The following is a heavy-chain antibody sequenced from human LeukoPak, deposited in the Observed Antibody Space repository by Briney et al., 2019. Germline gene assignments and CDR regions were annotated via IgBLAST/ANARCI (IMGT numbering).Heavy chain of an antibody. Sequence: GGSLRLSCAASGFTFSSYAMFWVRQAPGKGLEWVALTSFDGSDKYYADSVKGRFTISRDNSKNTLYLEMNSLRAEDTVVYYCARDHLERRPRAYYYLSGSYYPLYGMDVWGKGTTVTVSS. J-gene: IGHJ6*04. V-gene: IGHV3-30*04. D-gene: IGHD3-10*01. CDR3: ARDHLERRPRAYYYLSGSYYPLYGMDV. CDR2: TSFDGSDK. CDR1: GFTFSSYA.